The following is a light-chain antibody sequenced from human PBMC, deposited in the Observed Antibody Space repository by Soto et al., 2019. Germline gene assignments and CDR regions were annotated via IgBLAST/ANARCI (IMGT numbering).Light chain of an antibody. CDR1: QRLSSN. V-gene: IGKV3-20*01. Sequence: EIVMTHSPATLSVCPWERATLSCRASQRLSSNLAWYQQKPGQAPRLLIYDASSRATGIPDRFSGSGSGTDFTLTISRLEPEDFAVYYRQQYLSSPPTFGQGTKVDIK. CDR2: DAS. CDR3: QQYLSSPPT. J-gene: IGKJ1*01.